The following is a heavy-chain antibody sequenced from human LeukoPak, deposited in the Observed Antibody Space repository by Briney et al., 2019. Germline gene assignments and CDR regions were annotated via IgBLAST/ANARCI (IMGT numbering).Heavy chain of an antibody. V-gene: IGHV6-1*01. J-gene: IGHJ4*02. Sequence: SQTLSLTCAISGDSIFSNTAAWNWIRQSPSRGLEWLGRTYYRSKWYNGHAVSVRSRITIDPDTSKNQFSLQLNSVTPEDTAVYYCARGNTAMSNFDYWGQGTLVTVSS. CDR3: ARGNTAMSNFDY. CDR2: TYYRSKWYN. D-gene: IGHD5-18*01. CDR1: GDSIFSNTAA.